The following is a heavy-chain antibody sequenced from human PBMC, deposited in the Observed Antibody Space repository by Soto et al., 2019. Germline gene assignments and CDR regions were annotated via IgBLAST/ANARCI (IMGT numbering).Heavy chain of an antibody. CDR1: GGTFRSYA. CDR3: ARDNVAADGFDY. D-gene: IGHD6-13*01. V-gene: IGHV1-69*13. CDR2: IIPIFGTA. Sequence: ASVKVSCKASGGTFRSYAISWVRQAPGQGLEWMGGIIPIFGTANYAQKFQGRVTITADESTSTAYMELSSLRSEDTAVYYCARDNVAADGFDYWGQGTLVNVSS. J-gene: IGHJ4*02.